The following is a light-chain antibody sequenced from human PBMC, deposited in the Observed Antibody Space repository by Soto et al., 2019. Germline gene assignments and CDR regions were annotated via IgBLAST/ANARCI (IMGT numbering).Light chain of an antibody. V-gene: IGKV1-39*01. J-gene: IGKJ4*01. Sequence: DIQMTQSPSSLSASIGDRVTVTCRASQSISRYLNWYQQKPGKAPNLLIFGASRLQSGVPSRFSGSGSGTDCTLTIRSLQPEDFATYYCQQSYSTPLTFGGGTKVEIK. CDR1: QSISRY. CDR2: GAS. CDR3: QQSYSTPLT.